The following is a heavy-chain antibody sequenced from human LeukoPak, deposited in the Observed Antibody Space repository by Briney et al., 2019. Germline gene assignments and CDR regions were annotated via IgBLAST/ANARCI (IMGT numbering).Heavy chain of an antibody. V-gene: IGHV1-69*04. CDR2: IIPILGIA. CDR3: ARGPVSHIYGMDV. J-gene: IGHJ6*01. Sequence: SSVNVSCKASVGTFSSYSISWVRQAPGQGREWMGRIIPILGIANYAQKFQGRVTITADKSTSPAYMELSSLRSEDTAVYYCARGPVSHIYGMDVWGQGTTVTVSS. CDR1: VGTFSSYS. D-gene: IGHD1-14*01.